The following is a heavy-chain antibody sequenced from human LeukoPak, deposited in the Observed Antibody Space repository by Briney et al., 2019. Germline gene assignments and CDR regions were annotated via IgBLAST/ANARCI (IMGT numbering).Heavy chain of an antibody. CDR3: ARDYYGSGSHRPYFDY. J-gene: IGHJ4*02. Sequence: PSETLSLTCTVSGGSISSYYWSWIRQPAGKGLEWIGRIYTSGSTNYNPSLKSRVTMSVDTSKNQFSLKLSSVTAADTAVYYCARDYYGSGSHRPYFDYWGQGTLVTVSS. CDR2: IYTSGST. CDR1: GGSISSYY. V-gene: IGHV4-4*07. D-gene: IGHD3-10*01.